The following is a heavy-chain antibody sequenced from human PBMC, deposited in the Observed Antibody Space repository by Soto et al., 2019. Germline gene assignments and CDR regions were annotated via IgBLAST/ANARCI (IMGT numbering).Heavy chain of an antibody. Sequence: SETLSLTCTVSGGSISSYYWSWIRQPPGKGLEWIGYIYYSGSTNYNPSLKSRVTISVDTSKNQFSLKLSSVTAADTAVYYCGRRMVRGVMNWLDPWGQGTLVTVSS. D-gene: IGHD3-10*01. CDR1: GGSISSYY. CDR2: IYYSGST. J-gene: IGHJ5*02. V-gene: IGHV4-59*08. CDR3: GRRMVRGVMNWLDP.